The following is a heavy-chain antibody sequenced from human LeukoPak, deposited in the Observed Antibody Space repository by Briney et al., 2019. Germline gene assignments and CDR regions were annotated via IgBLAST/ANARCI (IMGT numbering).Heavy chain of an antibody. CDR2: INPNSGGT. CDR1: GYTFTGYY. D-gene: IGHD6-6*01. Sequence: GASVKVSCKASGYTFTGYYMHWVRQAPGQGLEWMGRINPNSGGTNYARKLQGRVTMTRDTSISTAYMELSRLRSDDTAVYYCARAGLRQQLAHFDYWGQGTLVTVSS. V-gene: IGHV1-2*06. CDR3: ARAGLRQQLAHFDY. J-gene: IGHJ4*02.